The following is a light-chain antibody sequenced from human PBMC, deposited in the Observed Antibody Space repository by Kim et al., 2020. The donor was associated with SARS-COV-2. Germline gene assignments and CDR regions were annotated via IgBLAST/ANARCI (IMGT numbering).Light chain of an antibody. J-gene: IGKJ2*01. Sequence: EIVFTQSPGTLSLSPGERATLSCRASQNVSSSFLAWYQQSPGQAPTLLIYDASSRATGIPDRFSGSGSGTDFTLTISRLEPEDFAVYYCQQFGGSSYTFGQGTKLEI. V-gene: IGKV3-20*01. CDR3: QQFGGSSYT. CDR1: QNVSSSF. CDR2: DAS.